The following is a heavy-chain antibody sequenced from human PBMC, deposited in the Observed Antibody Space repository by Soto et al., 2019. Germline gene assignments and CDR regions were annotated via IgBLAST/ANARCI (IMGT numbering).Heavy chain of an antibody. CDR3: ARGLFSETHYSGGWYFFDY. V-gene: IGHV4-34*01. CDR2: INDGGSA. J-gene: IGHJ4*02. Sequence: SETLSLTWAVYGGSFSGDCWTWIRQSPGKGLEWIGQINDGGSANYNPSLKSRVTISVDTSNNEFFLELSSVTAADTAVYYCARGLFSETHYSGGWYFFDYWGQGTLVTVSS. CDR1: GGSFSGDC. D-gene: IGHD1-26*01.